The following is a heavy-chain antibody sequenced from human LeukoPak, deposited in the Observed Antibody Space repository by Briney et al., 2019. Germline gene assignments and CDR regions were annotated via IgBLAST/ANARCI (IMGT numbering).Heavy chain of an antibody. CDR2: IYTSGST. V-gene: IGHV4-4*07. D-gene: IGHD3-10*01. CDR1: GGSISSYY. Sequence: KPSETLSLTCTVSGGSISSYYWSWIRQPAGKGLEWIGRIYTSGSTNYNPSLKSRVTMSVDTSKNQFSLKLSSVTAADTAVYYCARAKALYYYGSGSWDFDYWGQGTLVTVSS. J-gene: IGHJ4*02. CDR3: ARAKALYYYGSGSWDFDY.